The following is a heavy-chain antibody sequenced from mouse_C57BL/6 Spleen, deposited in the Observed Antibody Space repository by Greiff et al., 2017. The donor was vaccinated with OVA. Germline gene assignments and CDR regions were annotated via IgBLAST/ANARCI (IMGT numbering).Heavy chain of an antibody. CDR2: IDPETGGT. J-gene: IGHJ3*01. Sequence: QVQLQQSGAELVRPGASVTLSCKASGYTFTDYEMHWVKQTPVHGLEWIGAIDPETGGTAYNQKFKGKAILTADKSSSTAYMEVRSLTSEDSAVYYCTRHRYGSSYEFAYWGQGTLVTVSA. CDR1: GYTFTDYE. V-gene: IGHV1-15*01. D-gene: IGHD1-1*01. CDR3: TRHRYGSSYEFAY.